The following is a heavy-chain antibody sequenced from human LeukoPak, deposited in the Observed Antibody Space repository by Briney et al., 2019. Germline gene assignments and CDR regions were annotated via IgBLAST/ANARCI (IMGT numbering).Heavy chain of an antibody. V-gene: IGHV3-48*01. J-gene: IGHJ5*01. CDR3: ARVGARGDWFDY. CDR2: INSGGSAV. D-gene: IGHD3-16*01. Sequence: GGSLRLSCAASGFTFSTYNMLWVRQTPGKGLEWLYYINSGGSAVHYADSVKDRFTFSRDNAKSSVYLQMNSLRVEDTGIYYCARVGARGDWFDYWGQGTRVTVYS. CDR1: GFTFSTYN.